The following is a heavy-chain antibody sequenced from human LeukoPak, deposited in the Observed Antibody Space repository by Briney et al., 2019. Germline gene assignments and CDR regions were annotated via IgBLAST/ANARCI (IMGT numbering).Heavy chain of an antibody. J-gene: IGHJ4*02. CDR1: GGSISSYY. D-gene: IGHD3-9*01. CDR3: ARHGVLRYFDWLDQTEYYFDY. CDR2: IYTSGST. V-gene: IGHV4-4*07. Sequence: SETLSLTCTVSGGSISSYYWSWIRQPAGKGLEWIGRIYTSGSTNYNPSLKSRVTISVDTSKNQFSLKLSSVTAADTAVYYCARHGVLRYFDWLDQTEYYFDYWGQGTLVTVSS.